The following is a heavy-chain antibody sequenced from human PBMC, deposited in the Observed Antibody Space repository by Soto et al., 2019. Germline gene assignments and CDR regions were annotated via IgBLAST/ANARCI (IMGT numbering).Heavy chain of an antibody. CDR3: AKEGLLDIRSVYPLDY. D-gene: IGHD3-3*01. CDR2: ISPYNGNT. CDR1: GYTFTTFG. J-gene: IGHJ4*02. V-gene: IGHV1-18*01. Sequence: QVQLVQSGPEVKKPGASVTVSCTASGYTFTTFGISWVRQAPGQGLEWLGWISPYNGNTNYAQKFQGRVTLTTDTSTGTAYLELGSLRSDDTAVYYCAKEGLLDIRSVYPLDYWGQGTLVTVSS.